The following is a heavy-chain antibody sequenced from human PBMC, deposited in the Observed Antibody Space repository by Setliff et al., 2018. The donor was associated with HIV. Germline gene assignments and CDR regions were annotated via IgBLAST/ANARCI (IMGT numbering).Heavy chain of an antibody. CDR3: AKTSPKDGYSSDF. J-gene: IGHJ4*02. CDR1: GYTLTEVS. V-gene: IGHV1-18*01. Sequence: ASVKVSCKISGYTLTEVSMHWVRQAPGKGLEWMGWISAYNGNTNYGQKLQGRLTMTTDTSTTTAYMELSSLGSDDTAVYYCAKTSPKDGYSSDFWGQGTPVTVSS. D-gene: IGHD4-4*01. CDR2: ISAYNGNT.